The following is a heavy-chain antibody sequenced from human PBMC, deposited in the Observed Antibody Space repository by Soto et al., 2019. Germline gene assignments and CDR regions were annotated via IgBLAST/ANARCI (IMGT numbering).Heavy chain of an antibody. J-gene: IGHJ6*02. V-gene: IGHV3-30*18. Sequence: GGSLRLSCAASGFTFSSYGMHWVRQAPGKGLEWVAVISYDGSNKYYADSVKGRFTISRDNSKNTLYLQMNSLRAEETAVYYCAKGGVDTAMVTVSYYYYGMDVWGQGTTVTVSS. CDR1: GFTFSSYG. CDR2: ISYDGSNK. D-gene: IGHD5-18*01. CDR3: AKGGVDTAMVTVSYYYYGMDV.